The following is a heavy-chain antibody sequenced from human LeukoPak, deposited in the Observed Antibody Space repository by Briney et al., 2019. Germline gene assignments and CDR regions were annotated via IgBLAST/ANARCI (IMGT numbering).Heavy chain of an antibody. Sequence: GASEKVSCKASGYTFTGYYMHWVRQAPGQGLGWVGWINPNSGGTNYAQKFQGRVTMTRDTSISTAYMELSRLRSDDTAVYYCARMKMGSYYYDSSGADAFDIWGQGTLVTVSS. CDR2: INPNSGGT. CDR3: ARMKMGSYYYDSSGADAFDI. V-gene: IGHV1-2*02. CDR1: GYTFTGYY. J-gene: IGHJ4*02. D-gene: IGHD3-22*01.